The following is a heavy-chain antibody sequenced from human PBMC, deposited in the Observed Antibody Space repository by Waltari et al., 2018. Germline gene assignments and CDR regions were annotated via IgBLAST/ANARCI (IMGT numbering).Heavy chain of an antibody. V-gene: IGHV3-13*01. CDR2: IGTAGDT. Sequence: EVQLVESGGGLVQPGGSLRLSCAASGFTFSSYDMHWVRQATGKGREWGSAIGTAGDTYYLGSVKGRFTISRENAKNSLYLQMNSLRAGDTAMYYCARATTYAFDIWGQGTMVTVSS. CDR1: GFTFSSYD. J-gene: IGHJ3*02. CDR3: ARATTYAFDI.